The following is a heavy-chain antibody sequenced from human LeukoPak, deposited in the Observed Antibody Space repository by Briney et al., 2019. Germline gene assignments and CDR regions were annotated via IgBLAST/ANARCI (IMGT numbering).Heavy chain of an antibody. Sequence: PGGSLRLSCAASGFTFSRFSMNWVRQAPGKGLEWVSSISSSGTYIYYADSVKGRFTISRDSAKNSLYLQMNSLRAEDTAVYYCARGGPAAGRFDYWGQGTLVTVSS. D-gene: IGHD6-13*01. CDR2: ISSSGTYI. V-gene: IGHV3-21*01. CDR3: ARGGPAAGRFDY. CDR1: GFTFSRFS. J-gene: IGHJ4*02.